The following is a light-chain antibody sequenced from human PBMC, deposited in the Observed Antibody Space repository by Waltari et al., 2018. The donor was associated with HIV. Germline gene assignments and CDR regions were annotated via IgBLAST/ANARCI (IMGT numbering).Light chain of an antibody. CDR1: SSNIGSNT. V-gene: IGLV1-44*01. CDR2: SNN. J-gene: IGLJ2*01. Sequence: QSVLTQPPSASGTPGQRVTISCSGSSSNIGSNTVNWYQQLPGPAPKPLIYSNNQRPSGVPDLFSGAKSGTSASLAISGLQSEDEADYYCAAWDDSLNGVVFGGGTKLTVL. CDR3: AAWDDSLNGVV.